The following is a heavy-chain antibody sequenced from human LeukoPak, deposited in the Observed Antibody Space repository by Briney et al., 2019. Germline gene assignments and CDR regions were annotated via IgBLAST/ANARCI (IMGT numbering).Heavy chain of an antibody. Sequence: SQTLSLTCTVSGGSISSGGYYWSWIRQQPGKGLEWIGYIYYSGSTYYNPSLKSRVTISVDTSKNQFSLKLSSVTAADTAVYYCARAPRITGTTRYFDYWGQGTLVTVSS. D-gene: IGHD1-20*01. CDR1: GGSISSGGYY. J-gene: IGHJ4*02. V-gene: IGHV4-31*03. CDR2: IYYSGST. CDR3: ARAPRITGTTRYFDY.